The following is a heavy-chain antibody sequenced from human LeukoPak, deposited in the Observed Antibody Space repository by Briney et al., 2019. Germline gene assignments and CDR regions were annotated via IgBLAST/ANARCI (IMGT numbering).Heavy chain of an antibody. V-gene: IGHV3-74*01. J-gene: IGHJ5*02. CDR1: GFTFSSYW. CDR2: INTDGSST. D-gene: IGHD3-22*01. Sequence: GGSLRLSCAASGFTFSSYWMHWVRQAPGKGLVWVSRINTDGSSTSYADSVKGRFTISRDNAKNTLYLQMNSLRAEDTAVYYCARRGKYYDSSGYDWFDPWGQGTLVTVSS. CDR3: ARRGKYYDSSGYDWFDP.